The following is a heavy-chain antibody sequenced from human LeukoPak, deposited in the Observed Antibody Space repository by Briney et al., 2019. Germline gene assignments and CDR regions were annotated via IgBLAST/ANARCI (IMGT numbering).Heavy chain of an antibody. J-gene: IGHJ4*02. V-gene: IGHV3-30*04. Sequence: GGSLRLSCAASGFTFRSYAMHWVRQAPGKGLEWLSLISFDGNHKYYADSVKGRFSISRDNSKNTLYLQMNSLRAEDTAVYYCARRIPDRFYFDYWGQGTLVTVSS. CDR2: ISFDGNHK. D-gene: IGHD2-2*02. CDR1: GFTFRSYA. CDR3: ARRIPDRFYFDY.